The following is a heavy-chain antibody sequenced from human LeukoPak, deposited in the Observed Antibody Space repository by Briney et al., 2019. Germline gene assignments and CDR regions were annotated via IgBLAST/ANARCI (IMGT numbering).Heavy chain of an antibody. CDR3: ARTFSPHQYYDFWSGYYYYGMDV. J-gene: IGHJ6*02. Sequence: GGSLRLSCAASGFTFSSYWMSWVRQAPGKGLEWVANIKQDGSEKYYVDSVKGRFTISRDNVKNSLYLQMNSLRAEDTAVYYCARTFSPHQYYDFWSGYYYYGMDVWGQGTTVTVSS. CDR2: IKQDGSEK. CDR1: GFTFSSYW. D-gene: IGHD3-3*01. V-gene: IGHV3-7*01.